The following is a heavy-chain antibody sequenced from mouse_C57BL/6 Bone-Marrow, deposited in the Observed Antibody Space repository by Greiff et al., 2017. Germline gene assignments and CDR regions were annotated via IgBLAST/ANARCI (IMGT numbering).Heavy chain of an antibody. J-gene: IGHJ1*03. Sequence: QVQLQQSGAELVRPGASVTLSCKASGYTFTDYEMHWVKQTPVHGLEWIGAIDPETGGTAYNQKFKGKAILTADKSSSTAYLGLRSLTSEDSAVYYCTGTWGYFDVWGTGTTVTVSS. D-gene: IGHD4-1*01. CDR1: GYTFTDYE. V-gene: IGHV1-15*01. CDR2: IDPETGGT. CDR3: TGTWGYFDV.